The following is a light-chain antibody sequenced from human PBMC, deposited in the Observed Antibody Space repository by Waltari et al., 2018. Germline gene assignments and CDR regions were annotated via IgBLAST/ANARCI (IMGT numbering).Light chain of an antibody. J-gene: IGKJ5*01. CDR3: QQSYSTPIT. Sequence: DIQMTQSPSSLSASVVDRVTIICRASQSISSYLNWYQQKPGKAPKLLIYAASSLQSGVPSRFSGSGSGTDFTLTISSLQPEDFATYYCQQSYSTPITFGQGTRLEIK. CDR2: AAS. V-gene: IGKV1-39*01. CDR1: QSISSY.